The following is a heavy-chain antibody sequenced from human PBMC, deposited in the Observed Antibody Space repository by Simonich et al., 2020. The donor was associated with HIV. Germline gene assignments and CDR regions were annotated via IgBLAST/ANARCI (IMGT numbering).Heavy chain of an antibody. D-gene: IGHD2-2*01. V-gene: IGHV3-21*01. J-gene: IGHJ4*02. CDR2: NSNSSSYI. Sequence: EVQLVESVGGLVKPGGSLRLSCSASGFTFSSYSMNWVRQAPGKGLEWVSSNSNSSSYIYYADSVKGRFTNSRDNAKNSLYLKMNSLRAEETAVYYCARDGRKGSSTSCSDYWGQGTLVTVSS. CDR1: GFTFSSYS. CDR3: ARDGRKGSSTSCSDY.